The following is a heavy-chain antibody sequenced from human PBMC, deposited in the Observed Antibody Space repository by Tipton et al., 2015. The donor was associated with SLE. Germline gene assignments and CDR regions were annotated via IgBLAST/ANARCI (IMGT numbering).Heavy chain of an antibody. V-gene: IGHV4-59*01. CDR2: IYYSGST. CDR3: AREKVPAAIDY. Sequence: TLSLTCTVSGGSISSYYWSWIRQPPGKGLEWIGYIYYSGSTNYNPSLKSRVTISVDTSKNQFSLKLSSVTAADTAVYYCAREKVPAAIDYWGQGTLVTVSS. D-gene: IGHD2-2*01. J-gene: IGHJ4*02. CDR1: GGSISSYY.